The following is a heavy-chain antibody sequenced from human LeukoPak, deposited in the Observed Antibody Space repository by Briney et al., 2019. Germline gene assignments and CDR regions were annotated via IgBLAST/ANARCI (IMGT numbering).Heavy chain of an antibody. CDR2: ISGSGGST. Sequence: QPSGTLSLTCAVSGGSISSSNWWSWVRQPPGKGLEWVSTISGSGGSTYYADSVKGRFTISRDNSKNTLYLQMNSLRVEDTVVYYCAKDPPYSSSWFYFDYWGQGTLVTVTS. V-gene: IGHV3-23*01. D-gene: IGHD6-13*01. CDR1: GGSISSSN. CDR3: AKDPPYSSSWFYFDY. J-gene: IGHJ4*02.